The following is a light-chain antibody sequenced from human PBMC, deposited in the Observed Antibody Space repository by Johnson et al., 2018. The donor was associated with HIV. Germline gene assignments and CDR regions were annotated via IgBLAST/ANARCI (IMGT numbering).Light chain of an antibody. CDR1: SSNIGINY. Sequence: QSVLTQPPSVSAAPGQKVTISCSGSSSNIGINYVSWFQQLPGTAPKLLIYDNDKRPSGIPDRFSCSKSGTSATLGITGLQTGDEADYYCETWDSRLSGYYVFGSGTRLTVL. CDR3: ETWDSRLSGYYV. V-gene: IGLV1-51*01. J-gene: IGLJ1*01. CDR2: DND.